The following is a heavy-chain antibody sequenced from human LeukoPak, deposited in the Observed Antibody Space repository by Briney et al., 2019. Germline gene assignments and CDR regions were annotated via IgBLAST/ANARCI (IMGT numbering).Heavy chain of an antibody. CDR1: GYEFTSFW. CDR3: ARFQGGGELGDY. D-gene: IGHD2-21*01. CDR2: IFPRDSNT. Sequence: GESLKISCKGSGYEFTSFWIAWVRQMPGKGLEWMGMIFPRDSNTRWSPSFQGQVTMSVDKSVSSAYLQWNSLRASDSAMYYCARFQGGGELGDYWGQGTLVTVSS. J-gene: IGHJ4*02. V-gene: IGHV5-51*01.